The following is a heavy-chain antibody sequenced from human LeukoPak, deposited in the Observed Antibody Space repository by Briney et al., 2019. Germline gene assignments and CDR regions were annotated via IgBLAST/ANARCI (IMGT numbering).Heavy chain of an antibody. CDR3: ATGENFIVGATTIDY. J-gene: IGHJ4*02. V-gene: IGHV1-24*01. D-gene: IGHD1-26*01. CDR1: GYTLTELS. Sequence: ASVKVSCKVSGYTLTELSMHWVRQAPGKGLEWMGGFDPEDGETIYAQKFQGRVTMTEGTSTDTAYMELSSLRSEDTAVYYCATGENFIVGATTIDYWGQGTLVTVSS. CDR2: FDPEDGET.